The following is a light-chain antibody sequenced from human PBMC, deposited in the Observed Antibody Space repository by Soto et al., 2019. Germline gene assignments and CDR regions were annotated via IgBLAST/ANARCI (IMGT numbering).Light chain of an antibody. Sequence: EIVLTQSPGTLSLPPGERATLSCRASQSVINNYLAWYQQKPGQAPRLLIYGASNRATGIPDRFSGSGSGTDFTLTISRLQSEDFAVYYCQQYNNWPGTFGQGTKVDIK. V-gene: IGKV3-20*01. CDR1: QSVINNY. J-gene: IGKJ1*01. CDR3: QQYNNWPGT. CDR2: GAS.